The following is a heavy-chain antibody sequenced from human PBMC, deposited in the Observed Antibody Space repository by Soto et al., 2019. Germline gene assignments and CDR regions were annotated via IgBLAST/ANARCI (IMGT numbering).Heavy chain of an antibody. CDR1: GFSLSTSDVG. D-gene: IGHD3-9*01. CDR3: AHGCYISTTGYHN. V-gene: IGHV2-5*02. J-gene: IGHJ4*01. Sequence: QITLKESGPPLVKPTQTLTLTCTFSGFSLSTSDVGVGWIRQPPGKAMEWLALIYWDDDKLNSPSLKSRLTITMEASKDDSVLTRTIIDPEETATYNCAHGCYISTTGYHNCGHGTLFTVSS. CDR2: IYWDDDK.